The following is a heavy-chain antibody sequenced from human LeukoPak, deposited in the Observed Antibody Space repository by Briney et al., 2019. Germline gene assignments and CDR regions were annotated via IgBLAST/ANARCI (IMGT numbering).Heavy chain of an antibody. D-gene: IGHD3-10*01. V-gene: IGHV4-34*01. CDR2: INHSGST. CDR1: GFTFSSYA. CDR3: ARGWRISAYNWFDP. Sequence: GSLRLSCAASGFTFSSYAMSWIRQPPGKGLEWIGEINHSGSTNYNPSLKSRVTTSVDTSKNQFSLKLSSVTAADTAVYYCARGWRISAYNWFDPWGQGTLVTVSS. J-gene: IGHJ5*02.